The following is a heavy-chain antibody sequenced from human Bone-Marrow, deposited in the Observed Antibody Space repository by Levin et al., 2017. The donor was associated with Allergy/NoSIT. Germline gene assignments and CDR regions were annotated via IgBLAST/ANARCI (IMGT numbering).Heavy chain of an antibody. Sequence: AGGSLRLSCAASGFTFSDYYMTWIRQLPGMGLEWVSIISSSSSTIFYADSVKGRFTISRDNDNNSLYLHMDSLRAEDTAIYYCARERFCSVTKCSFHFGLDVWGQGTTVTVSS. CDR3: ARERFCSVTKCSFHFGLDV. CDR1: GFTFSDYY. D-gene: IGHD2-15*01. V-gene: IGHV3-11*01. J-gene: IGHJ6*02. CDR2: ISSSSSTI.